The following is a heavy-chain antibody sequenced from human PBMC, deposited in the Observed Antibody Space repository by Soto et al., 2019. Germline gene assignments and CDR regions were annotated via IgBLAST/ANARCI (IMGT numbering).Heavy chain of an antibody. CDR1: GGSISSSSYY. CDR3: ARYYCIDNSCYKTNWLDP. CDR2: IYYSGST. V-gene: IGHV4-39*07. Sequence: SETLSLTCTVSGGSISSSSYYWGWIRQPPGKGLEWIGSIYYSGSTYYNPSLKSRVTLSLDTSKSQVSLTLNSVTAADTAVYYCARYYCIDNSCYKTNWLDPWGQGTLVTVSS. D-gene: IGHD2-15*01. J-gene: IGHJ5*02.